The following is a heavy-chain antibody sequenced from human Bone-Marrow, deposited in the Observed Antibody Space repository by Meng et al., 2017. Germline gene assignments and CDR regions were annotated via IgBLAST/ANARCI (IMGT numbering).Heavy chain of an antibody. J-gene: IGHJ4*02. CDR2: ISSSSTI. V-gene: IGHV3-69-1*01. D-gene: IGHD3-22*01. Sequence: GGSLRLSCAASGFTFSDYYMNWVRQASGKGLEWVSSISSSSTIYYADSVKGRFTISRDNAKNSLYLQMNSLRAEDTAVYYCAKDLRLYYYDSSGYYRRGEYYFDYWGQGTLVTVSS. CDR1: GFTFSDYY. CDR3: AKDLRLYYYDSSGYYRRGEYYFDY.